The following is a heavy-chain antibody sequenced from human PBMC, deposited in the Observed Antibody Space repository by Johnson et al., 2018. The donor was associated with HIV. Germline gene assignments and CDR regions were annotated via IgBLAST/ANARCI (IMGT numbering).Heavy chain of an antibody. CDR3: AKARGYSSGWYLGYDAFDI. V-gene: IGHV3-9*01. D-gene: IGHD6-13*01. J-gene: IGHJ3*02. Sequence: QLVESGGGLVKPGGSLRLSCAASGFTFNNAWMNWVRRAPGKGLEWVSGISWNSGRVGYDGSVKGRFTISSDNAKNSLYLQMNSLRAEDTAWYYCAKARGYSSGWYLGYDAFDIWGQGTMVTVSS. CDR2: ISWNSGRV. CDR1: GFTFNNAW.